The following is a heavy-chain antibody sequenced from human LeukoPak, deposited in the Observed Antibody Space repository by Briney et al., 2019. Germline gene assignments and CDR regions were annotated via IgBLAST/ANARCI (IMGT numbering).Heavy chain of an antibody. J-gene: IGHJ4*02. CDR2: ISGSSSYI. V-gene: IGHV3-21*01. CDR1: GFTFSSYS. D-gene: IGHD3-16*01. CDR3: ARDIADYEYIWGTSDY. Sequence: GGSLRLSCAASGFTFSSYSMNWVRQAPGKGLEWVSSISGSSSYIYYADSVKGRFTISRDNAKNSLYLQMNSLRAEDTAVYYCARDIADYEYIWGTSDYWGQGTLVTVSS.